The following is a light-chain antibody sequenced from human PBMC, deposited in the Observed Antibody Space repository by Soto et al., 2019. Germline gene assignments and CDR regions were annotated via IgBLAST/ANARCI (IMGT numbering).Light chain of an antibody. V-gene: IGKV3-15*01. J-gene: IGKJ1*01. CDR1: QSVSTN. CDR2: GAS. CDR3: QQCNDWPQT. Sequence: EIVMTQSPGTLSLSPGERATLSCRASQSVSTNLAWYQQIPGQAPRLLIYGASTRATGIPARFSGSGSGTEFTLAISSLQSEDFAVYYCQQCNDWPQTFGIGTKVDIK.